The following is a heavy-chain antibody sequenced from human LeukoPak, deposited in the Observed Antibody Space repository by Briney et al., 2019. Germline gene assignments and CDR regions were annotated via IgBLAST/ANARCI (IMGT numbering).Heavy chain of an antibody. V-gene: IGHV3-30*04. D-gene: IGHD5-18*01. CDR2: ISYDGRNK. J-gene: IGHJ4*02. CDR3: ARDVDTALVG. CDR1: GFTFSSYA. Sequence: GGSLRLSCAASGFTFSSYAMHWVRQAPGKGLEWVAVISYDGRNKYYADSVKGRFTISRDNSKNTLYLQMNSLRAEDTAVYYCARDVDTALVGWGQGTLVTVSS.